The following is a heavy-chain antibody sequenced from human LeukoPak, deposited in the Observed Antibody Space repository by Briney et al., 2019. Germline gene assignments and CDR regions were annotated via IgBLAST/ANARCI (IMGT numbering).Heavy chain of an antibody. V-gene: IGHV3-48*03. D-gene: IGHD2-2*01. Sequence: PPGGSLRLSCAASGFTFSSYEMNWVRKAQGKGLEWVSYISSSGSTIYYGDSVKGRFTTSRDNPKNSLYLQMNSLRAEDTAVYYCARDQHVVVVPAAVDYWGQGTLVTVSS. CDR2: ISSSGSTI. J-gene: IGHJ4*02. CDR3: ARDQHVVVVPAAVDY. CDR1: GFTFSSYE.